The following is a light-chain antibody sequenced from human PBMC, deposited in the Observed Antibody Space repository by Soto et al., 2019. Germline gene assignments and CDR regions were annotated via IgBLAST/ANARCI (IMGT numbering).Light chain of an antibody. J-gene: IGLJ1*01. CDR2: EVT. V-gene: IGLV2-14*01. CDR3: SSYTDRNNLV. Sequence: SVLTQPASVSGSPGQSITISCTGTSSDVGNYNYVSWYQQHPGKAPKLMVYEVTNRPSGVSDRFSGSKSGNTASLTISGLQAEDEADYYCSSYTDRNNLVFGTGTKVTVL. CDR1: SSDVGNYNY.